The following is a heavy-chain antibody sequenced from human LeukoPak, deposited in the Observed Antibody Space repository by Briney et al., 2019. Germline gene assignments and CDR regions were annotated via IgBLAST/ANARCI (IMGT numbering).Heavy chain of an antibody. D-gene: IGHD6-19*01. CDR2: ISSNGGST. Sequence: GGSLRLSCAASGFTFSDYYMSWIRQAPGKGLEYVAAISSNGGSTYYANSVKGRFTISRDKSKNTLYLQMGSLRAEDMAVYYCARISRAVPATDFWGQGTLVTVSS. J-gene: IGHJ4*02. CDR3: ARISRAVPATDF. V-gene: IGHV3-64*01. CDR1: GFTFSDYY.